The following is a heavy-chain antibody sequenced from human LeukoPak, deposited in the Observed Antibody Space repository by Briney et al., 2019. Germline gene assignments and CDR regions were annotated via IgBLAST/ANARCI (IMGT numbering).Heavy chain of an antibody. J-gene: IGHJ4*02. V-gene: IGHV6-1*01. CDR3: ARGWLQHYFDY. Sequence: SQTLSLTCAISGDSVSSNSADWNWIRQSPSRGLEWLGRTYYRSKWYNDYVVSVRGRITINPDTSKNQFSLQLNSVTPEDTAVYYCARGWLQHYFDYWGQGTLVTVSS. CDR1: GDSVSSNSAD. CDR2: TYYRSKWYN. D-gene: IGHD5-24*01.